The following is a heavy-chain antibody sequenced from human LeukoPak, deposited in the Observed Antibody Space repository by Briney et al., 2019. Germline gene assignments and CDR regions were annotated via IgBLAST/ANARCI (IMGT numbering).Heavy chain of an antibody. V-gene: IGHV3-21*01. J-gene: IGHJ3*02. CDR3: ARANHDAFDI. CDR2: ITSSSNDL. CDR1: GFTFSTYW. Sequence: PGGSLRLSCAASGFTFSTYWMAWVRQAPGKGLEWVACITSSSNDLYYAESVKGRFTISRDNAKQSLFLQMDTLRAEDTAIYYCARANHDAFDIWGQGTMVTVSS. D-gene: IGHD2-8*01.